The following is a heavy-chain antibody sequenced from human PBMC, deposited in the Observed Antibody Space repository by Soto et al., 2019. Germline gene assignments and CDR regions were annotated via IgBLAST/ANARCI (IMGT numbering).Heavy chain of an antibody. CDR1: GGSFSGYY. V-gene: IGHV4-34*01. CDR2: INHSGST. D-gene: IGHD3-10*01. CDR3: ARRRHPLGHGSGSYGY. Sequence: QVQLQQWGAGLLKPSETLSLTCAVYGGSFSGYYWSWIRQPPGKGLVWIGEINHSGSTNYNPSLKRRVTISVDTSKNQFSLKLSSVTAADTAVYYCARRRHPLGHGSGSYGYWGQGTLVTVSS. J-gene: IGHJ4*02.